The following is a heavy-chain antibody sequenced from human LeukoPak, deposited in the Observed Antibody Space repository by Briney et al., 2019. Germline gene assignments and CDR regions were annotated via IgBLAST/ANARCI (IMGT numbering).Heavy chain of an antibody. CDR1: GVSISAYY. CDR2: IYPGEGIYATATT. Sequence: SETLSLTCSVSGVSISAYYWSWIRQSAGNRLEWIGRIYPGEGIYATATTSYNPSFKSRVTMSGDTSKNQLSLKLSSVTAADTAVYYCASGVSDVYYDSSGYYPPLEYWGQGTLVTVSS. J-gene: IGHJ4*02. V-gene: IGHV4-4*07. D-gene: IGHD3-22*01. CDR3: ASGVSDVYYDSSGYYPPLEY.